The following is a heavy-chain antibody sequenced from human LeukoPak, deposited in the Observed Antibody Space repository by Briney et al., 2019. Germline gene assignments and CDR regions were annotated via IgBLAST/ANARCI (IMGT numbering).Heavy chain of an antibody. D-gene: IGHD4-17*01. J-gene: IGHJ4*02. CDR2: IKQDGSEK. Sequence: QSEGSLRLSCAASGFTFSSYWMSWVRQAPGKGLEWVANIKQDGSEKYYVDSVKGRFTISRDNAKNSLYLQMNSLRAEDTAVYCCAREKNDYGDAFDYWGQGTLVTVSS. CDR1: GFTFSSYW. V-gene: IGHV3-7*01. CDR3: AREKNDYGDAFDY.